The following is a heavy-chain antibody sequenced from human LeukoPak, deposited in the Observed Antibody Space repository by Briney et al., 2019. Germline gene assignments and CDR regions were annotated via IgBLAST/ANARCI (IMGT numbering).Heavy chain of an antibody. CDR2: IYNGRNT. D-gene: IGHD6-19*01. Sequence: SETLSLTCSASGASTSDKYWSWIRQSPGRTLEWIGHIYNGRNTKYNPSLTSRVTISVDTSKNQFSLSLTSVTAADTAMYYCARTTGWPGFDLWGPGALVTVSS. CDR3: ARTTGWPGFDL. CDR1: GASTSDKY. V-gene: IGHV4-59*08. J-gene: IGHJ4*02.